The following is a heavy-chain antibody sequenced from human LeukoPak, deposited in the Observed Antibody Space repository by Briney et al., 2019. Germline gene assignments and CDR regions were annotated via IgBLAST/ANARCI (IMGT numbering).Heavy chain of an antibody. J-gene: IGHJ4*02. Sequence: GGSLRLSCEASGFTFSGNWMHWVRQAPGKGLVWVSRINGDGRSTNYADFVKGRFTISRDNAKNSLYLQMNSLRAEDTAVYYCARVPTYDFWSGYYDYWGQGTLVTVSS. CDR2: INGDGRST. V-gene: IGHV3-74*01. CDR1: GFTFSGNW. CDR3: ARVPTYDFWSGYYDY. D-gene: IGHD3-3*01.